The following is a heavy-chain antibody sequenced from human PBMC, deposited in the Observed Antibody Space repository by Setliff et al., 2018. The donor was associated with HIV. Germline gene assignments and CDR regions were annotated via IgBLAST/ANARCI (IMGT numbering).Heavy chain of an antibody. D-gene: IGHD1-7*01. J-gene: IGHJ6*03. CDR1: GGSISSGGYY. Sequence: SETLSLTCTVSGGSISSGGYYWSWIRQHPGKGLEWIGYIHYSGSTYFNPSLKSRVTISLDTSKNQFSLKVSSMTAADTAVYYCARNSKNWNYPVEYYDYYMDVWGTGTTV. CDR2: IHYSGST. V-gene: IGHV4-31*03. CDR3: ARNSKNWNYPVEYYDYYMDV.